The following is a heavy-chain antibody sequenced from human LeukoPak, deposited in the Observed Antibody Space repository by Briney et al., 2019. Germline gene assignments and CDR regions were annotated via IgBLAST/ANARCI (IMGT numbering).Heavy chain of an antibody. Sequence: GXLRLSCAASGFPFSSYWMHWVRHAPGKGLVWVSRIKSDGSSTNYADSVKGRFTISRDNAKNTLYLQMNSLRAEDTAVYYCARVWGGSTFDYWGQGTLVTVSS. V-gene: IGHV3-74*01. CDR2: IKSDGSST. J-gene: IGHJ4*02. CDR1: GFPFSSYW. CDR3: ARVWGGSTFDY. D-gene: IGHD3-16*01.